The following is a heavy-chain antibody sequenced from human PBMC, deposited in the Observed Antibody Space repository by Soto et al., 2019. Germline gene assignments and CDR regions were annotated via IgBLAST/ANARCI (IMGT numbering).Heavy chain of an antibody. J-gene: IGHJ3*01. V-gene: IGHV3-23*01. Sequence: EVQLLESGGGLVQPGGSLRLSCAASGFTFSSCAMTWVRQAPGKGLEWVSATSGSGGSTYYADSVKGRFTISRDKSKNTQYLQMNCLRAEDTAVYYCAKDQVDGAATRKDASEVWVPGTRVDVSS. D-gene: IGHD5-12*01. CDR3: AKDQVDGAATRKDASEV. CDR1: GFTFSSCA. CDR2: TSGSGGST.